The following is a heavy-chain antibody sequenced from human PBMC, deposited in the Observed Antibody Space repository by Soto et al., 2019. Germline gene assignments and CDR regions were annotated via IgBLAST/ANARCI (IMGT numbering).Heavy chain of an antibody. Sequence: RGPLRLSCAAPRLTFRNHALSWVRQAPNNGLEWVSAISTSGGDTYYADSVKGRFTISRDNSKNTLFLQMNSLRAEDTAVYYCATAKLLLPWLFDYWGQGTLVTVSS. V-gene: IGHV3-23*01. D-gene: IGHD2-15*01. CDR1: RLTFRNHA. J-gene: IGHJ4*02. CDR2: ISTSGGDT. CDR3: ATAKLLLPWLFDY.